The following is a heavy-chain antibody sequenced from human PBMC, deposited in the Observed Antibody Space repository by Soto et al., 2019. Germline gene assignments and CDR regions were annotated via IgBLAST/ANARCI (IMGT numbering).Heavy chain of an antibody. J-gene: IGHJ6*02. Sequence: QVQLVESGGGLVKPGGSLRLSCAASGFTFSDYYMSWIRQAPGKGLEWVSYISSSGSTIYYADSVKGRFTISRDNAKNSLYRQMNSLRAEDTAVYYCARNYDFWSGYLTLYYDYGMDVWGQGTTVTVSS. D-gene: IGHD3-3*01. CDR2: ISSSGSTI. V-gene: IGHV3-11*01. CDR1: GFTFSDYY. CDR3: ARNYDFWSGYLTLYYDYGMDV.